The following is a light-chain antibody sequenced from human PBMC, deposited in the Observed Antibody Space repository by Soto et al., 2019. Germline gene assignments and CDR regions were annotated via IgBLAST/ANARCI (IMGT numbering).Light chain of an antibody. Sequence: DVVMTQSPLSLPVTPGEPASISCRSSQSLLFINGYNYLDWYLQKPGQSPQLLIYLGSNRASGVPERFSGSGSGTDFTLKISRVEADDVGVYYCMQALQAPGTFGQGTKLEIK. CDR2: LGS. CDR1: QSLLFINGYNY. V-gene: IGKV2-28*01. J-gene: IGKJ2*02. CDR3: MQALQAPGT.